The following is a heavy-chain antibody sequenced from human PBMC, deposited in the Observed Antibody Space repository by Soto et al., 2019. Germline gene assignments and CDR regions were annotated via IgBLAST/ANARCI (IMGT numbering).Heavy chain of an antibody. J-gene: IGHJ4*02. CDR1: GGTFSSYA. Sequence: VASVKVSCKASGGTFSSYAISWVRQAPGQGLEWMGGIIPILGTANYAQKFQGRVTITADESTSTASMALSSLRSEDTAVYYCATVRGYSSGWLPFDYWGQGTLVTVSS. CDR2: IIPILGTA. CDR3: ATVRGYSSGWLPFDY. V-gene: IGHV1-69*13. D-gene: IGHD6-19*01.